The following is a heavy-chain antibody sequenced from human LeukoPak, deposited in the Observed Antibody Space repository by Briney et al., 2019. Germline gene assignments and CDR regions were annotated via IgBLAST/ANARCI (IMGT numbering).Heavy chain of an antibody. CDR2: IYYSGGT. CDR3: ARHGSDWAFDF. Sequence: SETLSLTCTLSGDSICSYYWGWIRRPPGKGLEWIGYIYYSGGTNYNPSLKSRVTISVDTSKNQFSLKLSSVTAADTAVYYCARHGSDWAFDFWGQGLLVSVSS. D-gene: IGHD2-21*02. V-gene: IGHV4-59*08. J-gene: IGHJ4*02. CDR1: GDSICSYY.